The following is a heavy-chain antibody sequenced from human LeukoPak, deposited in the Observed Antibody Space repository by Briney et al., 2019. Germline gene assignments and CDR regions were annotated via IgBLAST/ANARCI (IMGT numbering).Heavy chain of an antibody. V-gene: IGHV3-21*01. CDR2: ISSSSYI. CDR1: GFTFSSYS. CDR3: ARVETGSWYSYYYYMDV. J-gene: IGHJ6*03. Sequence: PGGSLRLSCAASGFTFSSYSMNWVRQAPGKGLEWVSSISSSSYIYYADSVKGRFTISRDNAKNSLYLQMNSLRAEDTAVYYCARVETGSWYSYYYYMDVWGKGTTVTISS. D-gene: IGHD6-13*01.